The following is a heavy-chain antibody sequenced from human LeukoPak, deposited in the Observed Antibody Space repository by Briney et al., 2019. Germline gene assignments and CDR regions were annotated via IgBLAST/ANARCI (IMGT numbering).Heavy chain of an antibody. CDR1: GYTFTSYD. D-gene: IGHD6-19*01. CDR2: INPNSGGT. V-gene: IGHV1-2*02. Sequence: ASVKVSCKASGYTFTSYDINWVRQAPGQGLEWMGWINPNSGGTNYAQKFQGRVTMTRDTSISTAYMELSRLRSDDTAVYYCARERLSINWFDPWGQGTLVTVSS. J-gene: IGHJ5*02. CDR3: ARERLSINWFDP.